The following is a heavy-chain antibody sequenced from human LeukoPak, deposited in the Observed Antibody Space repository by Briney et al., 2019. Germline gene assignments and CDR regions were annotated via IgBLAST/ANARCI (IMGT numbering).Heavy chain of an antibody. CDR3: ARGLYCSGGSCYIFDY. V-gene: IGHV1-18*01. CDR1: GGTFSSYG. J-gene: IGHJ4*02. Sequence: ASVKVSCKASGGTFSSYGISWVRQAPGQGLEWMGWISTYNGNTNYAQKLQGRGTMTTDTSTSTAYMELRSLRSDDTAVYYCARGLYCSGGSCYIFDYWGQGTLVAVSS. D-gene: IGHD2-15*01. CDR2: ISTYNGNT.